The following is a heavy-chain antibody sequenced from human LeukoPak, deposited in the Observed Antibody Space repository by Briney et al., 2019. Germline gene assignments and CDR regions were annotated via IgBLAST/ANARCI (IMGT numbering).Heavy chain of an antibody. J-gene: IGHJ4*02. V-gene: IGHV3-30*18. CDR1: GFTFSRYG. CDR2: ISYDESNQ. D-gene: IGHD6-19*01. Sequence: GRSLRLSCTASGFTFSRYGMHWVRQAPGKGLEWVAFISYDESNQYYADSVRGRFTVSRDKSKNTLYLQVNSLRVEDTSLYYCAKDRVAVAGILGWDFDSWGQGTLVTVSS. CDR3: AKDRVAVAGILGWDFDS.